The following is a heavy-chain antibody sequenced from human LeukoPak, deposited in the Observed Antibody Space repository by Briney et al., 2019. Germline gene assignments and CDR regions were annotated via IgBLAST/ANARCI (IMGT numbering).Heavy chain of an antibody. Sequence: GGSLRLSCAASGFTFSSYSMNWVRQAPGKGLEWVSYIRSSSSTIYYVDSVKGRFTISRDNAKNSLYLQMNSLRDEDTAVYYCARDGIQLWTGAFDYWGQGTLVTVSS. V-gene: IGHV3-48*02. CDR2: IRSSSSTI. D-gene: IGHD5-18*01. J-gene: IGHJ4*02. CDR1: GFTFSSYS. CDR3: ARDGIQLWTGAFDY.